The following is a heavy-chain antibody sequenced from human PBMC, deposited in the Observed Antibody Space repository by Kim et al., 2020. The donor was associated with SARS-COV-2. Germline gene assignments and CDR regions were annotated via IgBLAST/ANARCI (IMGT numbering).Heavy chain of an antibody. J-gene: IGHJ4*02. D-gene: IGHD6-13*01. V-gene: IGHV3-11*01. CDR1: GFTFSDYY. CDR2: ISSRGSTI. CDR3: ARDRGVAAAGTAWVR. Sequence: GGSLRLSCAASGFTFSDYYMSWIRQAPGKGLEWISYISSRGSTIYYADSVKGRFAISRDKAKNSVYLQMNSLRAEDTAVYYCARDRGVAAAGTAWVRWGQGTLVTVSS.